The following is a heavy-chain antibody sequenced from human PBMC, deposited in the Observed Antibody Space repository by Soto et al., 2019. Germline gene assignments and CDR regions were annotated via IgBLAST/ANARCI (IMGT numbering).Heavy chain of an antibody. Sequence: QVQLVQSGPEVKKPGASVKVSCKASDYTFTNYGITWVRQAPGQGLEWMGWISRDYGNTNYAPKFQGRVTMTTDTSTSTAFMELRSLKSDDTAVYYCARVGGDGYNWRAAFDIWGQGTMVTVSS. V-gene: IGHV1-18*01. CDR2: ISRDYGNT. CDR3: ARVGGDGYNWRAAFDI. D-gene: IGHD3-16*01. J-gene: IGHJ3*02. CDR1: DYTFTNYG.